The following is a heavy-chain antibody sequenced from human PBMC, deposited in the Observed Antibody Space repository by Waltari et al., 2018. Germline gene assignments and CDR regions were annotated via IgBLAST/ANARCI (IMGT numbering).Heavy chain of an antibody. V-gene: IGHV3-53*01. J-gene: IGHJ4*02. CDR2: LYTSDGT. D-gene: IGHD6-25*01. CDR3: AREQRTYYFDY. Sequence: EVQLVESGGGLIQPGGSLRLSCAASGFTVSSSHMSWVRQAPGKGLDWVPVLYTSDGTDYADSVRGRFTISRDNAKNTLYLQMNSLRAEDTALYYCAREQRTYYFDYWGQGTLVTVSS. CDR1: GFTVSSSH.